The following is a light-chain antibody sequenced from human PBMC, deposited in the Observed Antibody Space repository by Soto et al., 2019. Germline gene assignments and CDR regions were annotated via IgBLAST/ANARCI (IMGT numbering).Light chain of an antibody. Sequence: ESLFTQAPSTLSLSPGETATPSWRASQTVNSDYLAWFQQRPGQAPRLLIFATSRRATDIPDRFSGSGSGTDFTLAIRRLEPEDFAVYYCHQFGYSPRTFGQGTKVDIK. CDR3: HQFGYSPRT. CDR1: QTVNSDY. V-gene: IGKV3-20*01. CDR2: ATS. J-gene: IGKJ1*01.